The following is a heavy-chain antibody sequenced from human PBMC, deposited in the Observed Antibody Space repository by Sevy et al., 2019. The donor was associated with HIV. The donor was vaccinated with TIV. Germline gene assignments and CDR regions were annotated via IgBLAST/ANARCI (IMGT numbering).Heavy chain of an antibody. CDR2: IYYSGST. CDR1: GGSISGYY. D-gene: IGHD2-2*01. Sequence: SETLSLTCTVSGGSISGYYWSWIRQPPGKGLEWIGYIYYSGSTDYNPSLKSRVTISVDTSKNQFSLKLSSVTAADTAVYYCARVPGSSTSCYGYYFDDWGQGTLVTVSS. CDR3: ARVPGSSTSCYGYYFDD. V-gene: IGHV4-59*01. J-gene: IGHJ4*02.